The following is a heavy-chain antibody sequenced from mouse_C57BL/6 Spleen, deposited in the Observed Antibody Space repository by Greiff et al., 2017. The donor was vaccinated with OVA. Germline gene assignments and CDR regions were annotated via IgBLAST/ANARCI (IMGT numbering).Heavy chain of an antibody. J-gene: IGHJ4*01. D-gene: IGHD4-1*01. CDR3: ARDWGDAMDY. CDR2: IWSGGST. Sequence: VQLVESGPGLVQPSQCLSITCTVSGFSLTSYGVHWVRQSPGKGLEWLGVIWSGGSTDYNAAFISRLGISKDNSKSQVCFKMNSLQADDTAIYDCARDWGDAMDYWGQGTSVTVSS. V-gene: IGHV2-2*01. CDR1: GFSLTSYG.